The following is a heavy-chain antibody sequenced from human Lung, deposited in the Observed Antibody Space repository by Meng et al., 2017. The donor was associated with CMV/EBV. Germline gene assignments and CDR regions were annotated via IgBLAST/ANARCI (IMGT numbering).Heavy chain of an antibody. Sequence: SSXXVSXKHSGGTFSSYAISWVRQAPGQGLEWIGGIIPIFGSANYAQKFQGRVTITTDESTSTAYMELSSLRSEDTAVYYCVRRRAVAGTQVYYYYGMAVWXQGTTVTVSS. CDR1: GGTFSSYA. J-gene: IGHJ6*02. CDR3: VRRRAVAGTQVYYYYGMAV. D-gene: IGHD6-19*01. V-gene: IGHV1-69*05. CDR2: IIPIFGSA.